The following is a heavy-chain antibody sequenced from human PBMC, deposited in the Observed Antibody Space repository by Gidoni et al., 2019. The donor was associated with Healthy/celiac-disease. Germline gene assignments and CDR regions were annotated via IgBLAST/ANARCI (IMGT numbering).Heavy chain of an antibody. CDR1: GFTFSSYW. D-gene: IGHD2-2*01. CDR3: ARVRVGYCSSTSCYRTGWYYYYGMDV. Sequence: EVQLVESGGGLVQPGGSLRLSCAASGFTFSSYWMHWVRQAPGKGLVWVSRINSDGSSTSYADSVKGRFTISRDNAKNTLYLQMNSLRAEDTAVYYCARVRVGYCSSTSCYRTGWYYYYGMDVWGQGTTVTVSS. V-gene: IGHV3-74*01. J-gene: IGHJ6*02. CDR2: INSDGSST.